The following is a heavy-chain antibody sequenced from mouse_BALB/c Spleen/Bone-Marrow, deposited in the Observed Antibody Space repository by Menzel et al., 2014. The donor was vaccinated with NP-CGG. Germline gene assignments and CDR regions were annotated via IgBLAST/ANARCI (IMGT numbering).Heavy chain of an antibody. CDR1: GYSITSDYA. D-gene: IGHD4-1*01. J-gene: IGHJ3*01. CDR2: ITSSGST. CDR3: DSLTLGRGDWFAY. V-gene: IGHV3-2*02. Sequence: EVQLQQSGPGLVKPSQSLTLTCTVTGYSITSDYAWNWIRQFPGNKLGWMGYITSSGSTSYNPSLQGRISITPDTSTNPFFLELNSVTTEDTAAYYCDSLTLGRGDWFAYWGQGTPVTVSA.